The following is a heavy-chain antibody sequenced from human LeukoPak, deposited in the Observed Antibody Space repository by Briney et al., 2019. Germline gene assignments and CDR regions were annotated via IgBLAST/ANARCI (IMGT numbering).Heavy chain of an antibody. CDR2: IRLDGSYN. J-gene: IGHJ6*03. CDR3: AKEELRRITMWGYMDV. D-gene: IGHD3-10*02. CDR1: RFTFSSYG. Sequence: PGGSLRLSCAASRFTFSSYGMHWVRQAPGKGLEWVAFIRLDGSYNYYTDSVKGRFTISRDNSKNTLYLQMNSLSAEDTAFYYCAKEELRRITMWGYMDVWGKGTTVTISS. V-gene: IGHV3-30*02.